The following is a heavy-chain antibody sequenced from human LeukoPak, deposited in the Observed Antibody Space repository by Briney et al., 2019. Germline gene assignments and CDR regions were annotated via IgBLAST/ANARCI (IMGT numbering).Heavy chain of an antibody. J-gene: IGHJ4*02. V-gene: IGHV3-23*01. CDR2: ISRSGETT. D-gene: IGHD3-10*01. CDR3: AKDMNYFGSGSHPFDH. CDR1: GFTFSSYA. Sequence: PGESLRLSCAASGFTFSSYAMNWVRQAPGKGLEWVSSISRSGETTHFADSVKGRFTISRVNSKNTLYLHMNNLRSEDTALYYCAKDMNYFGSGSHPFDHWGQGTPVTVSS.